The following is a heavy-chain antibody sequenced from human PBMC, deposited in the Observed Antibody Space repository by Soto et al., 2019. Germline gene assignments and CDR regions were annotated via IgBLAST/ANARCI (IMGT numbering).Heavy chain of an antibody. CDR1: GFTFSSYW. Sequence: GGSLRLSCAASGFTFSSYWMHWVRQAPGKGLVWVSRINSDGSSTSYADSVKGRFTISRDNAKNTLYLQMNSLRAEDTAVYYCLGYCSGGSCYRDAFDIWGQGTMVTVSS. CDR2: INSDGSST. V-gene: IGHV3-74*01. J-gene: IGHJ3*02. CDR3: LGYCSGGSCYRDAFDI. D-gene: IGHD2-15*01.